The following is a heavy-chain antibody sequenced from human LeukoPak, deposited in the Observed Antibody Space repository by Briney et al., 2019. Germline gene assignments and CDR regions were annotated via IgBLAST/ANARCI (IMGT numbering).Heavy chain of an antibody. V-gene: IGHV3-48*04. CDR2: VSNSGTTT. D-gene: IGHD4/OR15-4a*01. Sequence: GGSLRLSCAASGFTFSSYSVIWARQAPGKGLEWVSYVSNSGTTTHYADSVKGRFTISRDNAKNSLYLQMNSLRAEDTALYYCARYGGNAFDVWGQGTMVTVSS. CDR3: ARYGGNAFDV. CDR1: GFTFSSYS. J-gene: IGHJ3*01.